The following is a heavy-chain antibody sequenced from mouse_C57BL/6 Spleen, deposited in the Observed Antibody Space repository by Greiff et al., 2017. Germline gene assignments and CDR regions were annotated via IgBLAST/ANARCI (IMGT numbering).Heavy chain of an antibody. V-gene: IGHV1-61*01. D-gene: IGHD2-4*01. CDR1: GYTFTSYW. Sequence: QVQLQQPGAELVRPGSSVKLSCKASGYTFTSYWMDWVKQRPGQGLEWIGNIYPSDSETHYNQKFKDKATLTVDKSSSTAYMQLSSLTSEDSAVYYCASLYDYDEGPFAYWGQGTLVTVSA. CDR3: ASLYDYDEGPFAY. CDR2: IYPSDSET. J-gene: IGHJ3*01.